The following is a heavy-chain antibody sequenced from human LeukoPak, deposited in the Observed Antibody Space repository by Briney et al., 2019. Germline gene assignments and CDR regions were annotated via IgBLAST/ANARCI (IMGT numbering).Heavy chain of an antibody. Sequence: SVKVSCKASGGTFRSYAISWVRQAPGQGLEWMGGIIPIFGTANYAQKFQGRVTITADESTSTAYMELSSLRSEDTAVYYCARNPYGYNLFRPEFDYWGQGTLVTVSS. J-gene: IGHJ4*02. CDR1: GGTFRSYA. CDR3: ARNPYGYNLFRPEFDY. V-gene: IGHV1-69*01. CDR2: IIPIFGTA. D-gene: IGHD5-24*01.